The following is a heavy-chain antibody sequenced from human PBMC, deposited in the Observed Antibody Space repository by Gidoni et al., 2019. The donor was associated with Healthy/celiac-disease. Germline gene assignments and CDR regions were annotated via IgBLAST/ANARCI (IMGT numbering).Heavy chain of an antibody. V-gene: IGHV3-15*01. Sequence: EVQLVESGGGLVKPGGSLRLSCAASGFTFSHAWMSWVRQAPGKGLEWVGRIKSKTDGGTTDYAAPVKGRFTISRDDSKNTLYLQMNSLKTEDTAVYYCTTFYCSSTSCYKVDVWGQGTTVTVSS. J-gene: IGHJ6*02. CDR2: IKSKTDGGTT. CDR3: TTFYCSSTSCYKVDV. D-gene: IGHD2-2*02. CDR1: GFTFSHAW.